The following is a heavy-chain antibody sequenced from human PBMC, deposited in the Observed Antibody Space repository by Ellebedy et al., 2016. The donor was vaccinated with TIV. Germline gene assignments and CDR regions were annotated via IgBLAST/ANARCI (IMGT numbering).Heavy chain of an antibody. V-gene: IGHV3-33*01. CDR1: GFTFSTYR. CDR3: ARQVGSGWYGD. J-gene: IGHJ4*02. D-gene: IGHD6-13*01. CDR2: IWSDGSDK. Sequence: GESLKISCAASGFTFSTYRMHWVRQAPGKGLEWVAVIWSDGSDKYYADSVKGRFTISRDNSKNTLFLQMNSLRVEDTAVYFCARQVGSGWYGDWGQGTLVTVSS.